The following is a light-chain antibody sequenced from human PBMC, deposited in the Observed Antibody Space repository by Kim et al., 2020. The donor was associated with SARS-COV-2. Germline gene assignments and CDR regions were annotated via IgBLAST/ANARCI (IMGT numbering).Light chain of an antibody. J-gene: IGLJ1*01. CDR2: NNN. V-gene: IGLV1-44*01. CDR1: SSNIGTNF. Sequence: QSVLTQPPSVSGTPGQRVTISCSGSSSNIGTNFVNWYQHLPGTAPKLLIYNNNQRPSRVPDRFSGFRSGSSASLAVSGLHSGDEADYYCAAWDDSLNRHVFGAGTKVTVL. CDR3: AAWDDSLNRHV.